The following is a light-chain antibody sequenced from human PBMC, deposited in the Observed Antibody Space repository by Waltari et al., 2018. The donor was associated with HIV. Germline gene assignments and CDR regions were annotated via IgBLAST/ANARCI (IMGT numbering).Light chain of an antibody. V-gene: IGKV2-28*01. Sequence: DIVMTQSPLSLSVTPGEPASISCRSSQSLRHQNGNNYLDWYLQKPGQSPQLLIYLGTNRASGVPDRFSGSGSGTDFTLKISRVEPEDVGIYYCMQSLQTPPWTFGQGTKVEIK. CDR2: LGT. CDR1: QSLRHQNGNNY. CDR3: MQSLQTPPWT. J-gene: IGKJ1*01.